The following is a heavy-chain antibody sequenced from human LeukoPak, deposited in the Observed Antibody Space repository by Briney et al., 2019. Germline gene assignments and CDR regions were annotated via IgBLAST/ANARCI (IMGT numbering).Heavy chain of an antibody. J-gene: IGHJ4*02. Sequence: GGSLRLSCAASGFTFSSYWMSWVRQAPGKGLEWVGNINQDGSEKYYVDSVKGRFTISRDNAKNSLYLQMNSLRAEDTAVYYCARDWGYGSGSYPEFWGQGTLVTVSS. CDR3: ARDWGYGSGSYPEF. CDR1: GFTFSSYW. CDR2: INQDGSEK. D-gene: IGHD3-10*01. V-gene: IGHV3-7*05.